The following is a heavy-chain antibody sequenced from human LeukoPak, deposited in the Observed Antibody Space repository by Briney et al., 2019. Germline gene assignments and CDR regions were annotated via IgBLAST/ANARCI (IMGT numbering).Heavy chain of an antibody. J-gene: IGHJ4*02. D-gene: IGHD1-26*01. CDR3: ASRRRGGARD. V-gene: IGHV4-38-2*01. CDR1: DYYINNGYY. Sequence: SETLSLTCRVSDYYINNGYYWGWIRQPPGKGLEWIGSIYHSGSTYYNPSLKSRVTISVDTSKNQFSLKLSSVTAADTAVYYCASRRRGGARDWGQGTLVTVSS. CDR2: IYHSGST.